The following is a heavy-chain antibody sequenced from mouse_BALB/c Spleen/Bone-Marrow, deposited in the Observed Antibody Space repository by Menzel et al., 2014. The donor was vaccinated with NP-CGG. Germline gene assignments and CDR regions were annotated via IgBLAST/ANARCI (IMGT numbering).Heavy chain of an antibody. Sequence: VRLQQSGAELVKSGASVKLSCTACGFNIKDTYMHWVKQRPEQGLEWIGRIDPANGNTKYDPKVQGKATITADTWSNTACLQLSHLTSEATPLYYCARNGHYVYYNAVHYWGQGTPVTGSS. CDR2: IDPANGNT. V-gene: IGHV14-3*02. D-gene: IGHD2-1*01. CDR3: ARNGHYVYYNAVHY. J-gene: IGHJ4*01. CDR1: GFNIKDTY.